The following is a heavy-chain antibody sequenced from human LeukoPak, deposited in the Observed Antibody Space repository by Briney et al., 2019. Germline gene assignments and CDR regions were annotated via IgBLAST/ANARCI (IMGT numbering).Heavy chain of an antibody. CDR1: GGSISSSSYS. D-gene: IGHD6-13*01. V-gene: IGHV4-39*01. J-gene: IGHJ4*02. Sequence: PSETLSLTCTVSGGSISSSSYSWGWVRQPPGKGLEWIGSIYYSGSTFYNPSLRSRVTISVDTFRNQFSLNLSSVTAADTAVYYCARPLFSSSWFWNYWGQGTLVTVSS. CDR2: IYYSGST. CDR3: ARPLFSSSWFWNY.